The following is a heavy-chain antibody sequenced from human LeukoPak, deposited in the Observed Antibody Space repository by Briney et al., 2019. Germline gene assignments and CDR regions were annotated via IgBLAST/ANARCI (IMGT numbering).Heavy chain of an antibody. V-gene: IGHV1-69*04. Sequence: SVKVSCKASGGTFSSYAISWVRQAPGQGLERMGRIIPIFGIANYAQKFQGRVTITADKSTSTAYMELSSLRSEDTAVYYCARGGQQLVRDYYYYGMDVWGQGTTVTVSS. J-gene: IGHJ6*02. D-gene: IGHD6-13*01. CDR3: ARGGQQLVRDYYYYGMDV. CDR1: GGTFSSYA. CDR2: IIPIFGIA.